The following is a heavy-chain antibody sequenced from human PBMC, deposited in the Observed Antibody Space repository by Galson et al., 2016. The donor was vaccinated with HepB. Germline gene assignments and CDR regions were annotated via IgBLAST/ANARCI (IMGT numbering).Heavy chain of an antibody. CDR2: ISTNGGYT. CDR3: VKGGYYDRKGFDY. D-gene: IGHD3-22*01. Sequence: SLRLSCAASGFTLINYAMHWVRQAPGKGLEYVSTISTNGGYTNYADSVKGRSTISRDNSKNTLYLQMSSLRPEDTAVYYCVKGGYYDRKGFDYWGQGTLVTVSS. J-gene: IGHJ4*02. V-gene: IGHV3-64D*06. CDR1: GFTLINYA.